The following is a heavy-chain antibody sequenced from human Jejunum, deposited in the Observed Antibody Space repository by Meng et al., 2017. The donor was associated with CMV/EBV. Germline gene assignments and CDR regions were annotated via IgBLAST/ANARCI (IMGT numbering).Heavy chain of an antibody. D-gene: IGHD2/OR15-2a*01. CDR1: GFTFSSSW. J-gene: IGHJ4*02. CDR2: MNSDGSTT. V-gene: IGHV3-74*01. Sequence: CAASGFTFSSSWMPWVRQAPGKGLVWVSRMNSDGSTTNHADSVTGRFTISRDNARNTLYLQMNSLRADDTAVYYCARAGEYRFDYWGQGTLVTVSS. CDR3: ARAGEYRFDY.